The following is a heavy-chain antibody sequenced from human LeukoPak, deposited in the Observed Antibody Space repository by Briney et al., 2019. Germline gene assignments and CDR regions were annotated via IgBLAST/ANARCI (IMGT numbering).Heavy chain of an antibody. CDR1: GGSFSGYY. D-gene: IGHD5-18*01. Sequence: SETLSLTCAVYGGSFSGYYWSWIRQPPGKGLEWIGEINHSGSTNYNPSLKSRVTISVDTSKNQFSLKLSSVTAADTAVYYCARVGGIQLWFDYWGQGTLVTVSS. V-gene: IGHV4-34*01. CDR3: ARVGGIQLWFDY. CDR2: INHSGST. J-gene: IGHJ4*02.